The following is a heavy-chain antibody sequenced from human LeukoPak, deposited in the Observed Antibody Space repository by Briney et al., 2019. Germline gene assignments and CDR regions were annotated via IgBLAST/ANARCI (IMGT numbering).Heavy chain of an antibody. V-gene: IGHV1-8*01. J-gene: IGHJ4*02. CDR3: TRETSSRYFDY. CDR2: MNPNSGGT. Sequence: ASVKVSCKASGYTLTSYDINWVRQAPGQGLEWMGWMNPNSGGTGYAQNFQGRITITRNTSISTDYMELSSLRSEDTAVYYCTRETSSRYFDYWGQGTLVTVSS. CDR1: GYTLTSYD.